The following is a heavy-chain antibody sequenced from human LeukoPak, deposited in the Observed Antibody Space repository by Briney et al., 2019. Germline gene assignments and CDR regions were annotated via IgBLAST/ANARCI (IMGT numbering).Heavy chain of an antibody. Sequence: GASVKVSCKASGYTFSSYGISWVRQAPGQGLEWMGWINTYNGNTNYAQKLQGRVTMTTDTSTSTAYMELRSLRSDDTAVYYCARMELPYYFDYWGQGTLVTVSS. J-gene: IGHJ4*02. CDR2: INTYNGNT. CDR3: ARMELPYYFDY. D-gene: IGHD1-26*01. V-gene: IGHV1-18*01. CDR1: GYTFSSYG.